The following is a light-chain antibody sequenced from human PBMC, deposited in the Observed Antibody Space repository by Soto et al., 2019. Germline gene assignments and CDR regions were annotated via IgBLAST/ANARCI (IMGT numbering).Light chain of an antibody. CDR1: SSDVGGYNY. J-gene: IGLJ1*01. CDR3: CSYAGINDYA. Sequence: QSALTQPPSASGSPGQSVAISCTGSSSDVGGYNYVSWYQQYPGKAPKLMIYEVSKRPSGVPDRFSGSKSGNTASLTVSGLQAEDEADYYCCSYAGINDYAFGNGTKVTV. V-gene: IGLV2-8*01. CDR2: EVS.